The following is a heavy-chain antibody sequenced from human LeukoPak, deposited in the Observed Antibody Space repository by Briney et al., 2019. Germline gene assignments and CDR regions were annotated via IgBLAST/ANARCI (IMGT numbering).Heavy chain of an antibody. CDR2: INPNSGGT. D-gene: IGHD6-19*01. Sequence: GASVKVSCKASGYTFTGYYMHWVRQAPGQGLEWMGWINPNSGGTNYAQKFQGRVTMTRDTSISTAYMELSRLRSDDTAVHYCARDSSSGWPTTVDYWGQGTLVTVSS. CDR1: GYTFTGYY. CDR3: ARDSSSGWPTTVDY. V-gene: IGHV1-2*02. J-gene: IGHJ4*02.